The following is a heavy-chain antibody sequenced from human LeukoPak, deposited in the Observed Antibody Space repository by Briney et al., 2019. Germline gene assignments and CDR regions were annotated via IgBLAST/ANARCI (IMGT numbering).Heavy chain of an antibody. CDR1: GGTFSSYA. V-gene: IGHV1-69*13. CDR3: ARDGNTYYDFWSGYST. J-gene: IGHJ5*02. Sequence: ASVKVSCKASGGTFSSYAISWVRQAPGQGLEWMGGIIPIFGTANYAQKFQGRVTITADESTSTAYMELSSLRSEDMAVYYCARDGNTYYDFWSGYSTWGQGTLVTVSS. D-gene: IGHD3-3*01. CDR2: IIPIFGTA.